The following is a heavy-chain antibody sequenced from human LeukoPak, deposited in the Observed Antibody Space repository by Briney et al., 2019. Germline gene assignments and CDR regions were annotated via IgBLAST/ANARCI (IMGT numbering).Heavy chain of an antibody. J-gene: IGHJ4*02. CDR1: GFTFSSYW. D-gene: IGHD1-26*01. CDR3: ARGGLSGSYFFDY. CDR2: IKQDGSEK. Sequence: GGSLRLSCAASGFTFSSYWMSWVRQAPGKGLEWVANIKQDGSEKYYVDSVKGRFTISRDNAKNSLYLQMNSLRAEDTAVYYCARGGLSGSYFFDYWGQGTLVTVSS. V-gene: IGHV3-7*04.